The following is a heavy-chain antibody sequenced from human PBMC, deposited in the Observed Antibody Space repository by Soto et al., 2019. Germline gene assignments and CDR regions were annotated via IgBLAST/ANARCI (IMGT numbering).Heavy chain of an antibody. CDR1: GFTFSSYG. V-gene: IGHV3-30*18. CDR3: AKDPAVGAVAGADY. J-gene: IGHJ4*02. D-gene: IGHD6-19*01. CDR2: ISYDGSNK. Sequence: QVQLVESGGGVVQPGRSLRLSCAASGFTFSSYGMHWVRQAPGKGLEWVAVISYDGSNKYYADSVKGRFTISRDNSKNTLYLQMNSLRAEDTAVYYCAKDPAVGAVAGADYWGQGTLVTVSS.